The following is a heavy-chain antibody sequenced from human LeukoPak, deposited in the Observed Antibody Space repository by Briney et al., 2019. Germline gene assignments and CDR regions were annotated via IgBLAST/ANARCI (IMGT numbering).Heavy chain of an antibody. CDR2: IYYSGST. D-gene: IGHD3-3*01. V-gene: IGHV4-39*01. CDR1: GGSISSSSYY. J-gene: IGHJ6*03. Sequence: SETLSLTCTVSGGSISSSSYYWGWIRQPPGKGLEWIGSIYYSGSTYYNPSLKSRVTISVDTSKNQFSLKLSSVTAADTAVYYCARATYDFWSGYEYYYYYMDVRGKGTTVTVSS. CDR3: ARATYDFWSGYEYYYYYMDV.